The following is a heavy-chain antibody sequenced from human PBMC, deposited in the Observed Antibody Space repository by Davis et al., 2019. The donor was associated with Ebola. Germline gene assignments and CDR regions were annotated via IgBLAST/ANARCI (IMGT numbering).Heavy chain of an antibody. D-gene: IGHD3-10*01. Sequence: SETLSLTCAVYGGSFSGYYWSWIRQPPGKGLEWIGEINHSGSTNYNPSLKSRVTISIDTSQKQFSLKVSSATSADTAVYYCATSRVSGLRAPLGSWGQGTLVTVSS. J-gene: IGHJ5*02. V-gene: IGHV4-34*01. CDR2: INHSGST. CDR3: ATSRVSGLRAPLGS. CDR1: GGSFSGYY.